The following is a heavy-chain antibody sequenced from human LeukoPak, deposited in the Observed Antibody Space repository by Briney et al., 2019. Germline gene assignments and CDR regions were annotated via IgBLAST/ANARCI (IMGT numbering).Heavy chain of an antibody. J-gene: IGHJ4*02. V-gene: IGHV4-34*01. CDR3: VAAQVIGREH. Sequence: SETLSLTCAVYGGSFSGNYWCWVRRPPGQGLEWIGEIKHTGRTTYNPSLKSRVSMSLDTSKNEFSLRLKSVTAADTAVYYCVAAQVIGREHWGQGTLVTVSS. D-gene: IGHD2-21*01. CDR1: GGSFSGNY. CDR2: IKHTGRT.